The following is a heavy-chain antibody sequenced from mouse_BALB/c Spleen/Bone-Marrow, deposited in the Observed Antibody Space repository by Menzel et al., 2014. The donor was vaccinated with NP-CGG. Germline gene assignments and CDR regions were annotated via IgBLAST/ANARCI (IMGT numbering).Heavy chain of an antibody. V-gene: IGHV5-12-2*01. CDR2: ISNGGGTT. CDR1: GFTFSNYT. J-gene: IGHJ3*01. CDR3: ARRYDYGYGPFAY. D-gene: IGHD1-2*01. Sequence: EVKLMESGGGLVQPGGSLKLSCAASGFTFSNYTMSWIRQTPEKRLEWVAYISNGGGTTYYPDTVKGRFTISRDNAKNTLYLQMSILKSEDTAMYYCARRYDYGYGPFAYWVQGTLVTVSA.